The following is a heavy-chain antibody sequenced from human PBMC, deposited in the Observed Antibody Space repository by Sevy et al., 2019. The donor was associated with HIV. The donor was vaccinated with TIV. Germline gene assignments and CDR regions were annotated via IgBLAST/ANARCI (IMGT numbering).Heavy chain of an antibody. CDR2: ISYDGSNK. J-gene: IGHJ6*02. D-gene: IGHD6-13*01. V-gene: IGHV3-30*18. Sequence: GGSLRLSCAASGFTFSSYGMHWVRQAPGKGLEWVAVISYDGSNKYYADSVKGRFTISRDNSKHTLYLQMNSLRAEDTAVYYCAKDGSGQQLSSPYYYGMDVWGQGTTVTVSS. CDR1: GFTFSSYG. CDR3: AKDGSGQQLSSPYYYGMDV.